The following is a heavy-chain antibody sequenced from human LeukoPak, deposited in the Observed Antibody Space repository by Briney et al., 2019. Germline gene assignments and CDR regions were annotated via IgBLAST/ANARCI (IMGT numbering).Heavy chain of an antibody. CDR3: ALRVAAAGYNWFDP. J-gene: IGHJ5*02. D-gene: IGHD6-13*01. Sequence: SETLSLTCTVSGGSISSYYWSWIRQPPGKGLEWIGYIYYSGSTNYNPSLKSRATISVDTSKNQFSLKLSSVTAADTAVYYCALRVAAAGYNWFDPWGQGTLVTVSS. CDR2: IYYSGST. V-gene: IGHV4-59*08. CDR1: GGSISSYY.